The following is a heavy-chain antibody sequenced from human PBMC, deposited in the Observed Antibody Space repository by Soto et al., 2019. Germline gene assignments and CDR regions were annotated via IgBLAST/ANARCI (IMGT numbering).Heavy chain of an antibody. CDR1: GGSISSYY. D-gene: IGHD3-3*01. Sequence: PSETLSLTCTVSGGSISSYYWSWIRQPPGKGLEWIGYIYYSGSTNYNPSLKSRVTISVDTSKNQFSLKLSSVTAADTAVYYCARQQHYYDFWSGYVDAFDIWGQGTMVTVSS. CDR2: IYYSGST. V-gene: IGHV4-59*08. J-gene: IGHJ3*02. CDR3: ARQQHYYDFWSGYVDAFDI.